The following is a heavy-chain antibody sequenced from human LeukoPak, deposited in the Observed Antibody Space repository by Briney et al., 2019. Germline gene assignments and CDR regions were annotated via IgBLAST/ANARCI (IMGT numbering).Heavy chain of an antibody. CDR2: IYSGGST. CDR1: GFTVSSNY. V-gene: IGHV3-53*01. J-gene: IGHJ6*03. Sequence: GGSLRLSCVASGFTVSSNYMSWVRQAPGKGPEWVSVIYSGGSTYYADSVKGRFTISRDNSKNTLYLQMNSLRAEDTAVYYCASGSGSYRTPYYYMDVWGTGTTVTVSS. CDR3: ASGSGSYRTPYYYMDV. D-gene: IGHD3-10*01.